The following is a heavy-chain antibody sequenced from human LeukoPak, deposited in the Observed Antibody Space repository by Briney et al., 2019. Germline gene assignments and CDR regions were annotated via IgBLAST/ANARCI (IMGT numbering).Heavy chain of an antibody. J-gene: IGHJ4*02. D-gene: IGHD5-18*01. V-gene: IGHV1-69*05. CDR3: ARGEVDTTMITATPLNY. CDR2: IIPIFGTT. Sequence: SMKVSRKASGGTFSSYAISWVRQAPGQGLEWMGGIIPIFGTTNYAQKFQGRVTITTDESTSTAYMELSSLRSEDTAVYYCARGEVDTTMITATPLNYWGQGTLVTVSS. CDR1: GGTFSSYA.